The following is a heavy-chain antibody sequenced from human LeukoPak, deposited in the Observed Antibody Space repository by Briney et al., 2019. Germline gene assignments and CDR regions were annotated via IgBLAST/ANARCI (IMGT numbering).Heavy chain of an antibody. CDR1: GFTFSSFG. CDR3: ANRHAGSSFYYFDY. Sequence: GGSLRLSCAASGFTFSSFGIHWVRQAPGKGLEWVAVISYDGGKNYYADSVKGRFTISRDNSKNTLYLQMNSLRAEDTAVYYCANRHAGSSFYYFDYWGQGTLVTVSS. V-gene: IGHV3-30*18. J-gene: IGHJ4*02. CDR2: ISYDGGKN. D-gene: IGHD6-6*01.